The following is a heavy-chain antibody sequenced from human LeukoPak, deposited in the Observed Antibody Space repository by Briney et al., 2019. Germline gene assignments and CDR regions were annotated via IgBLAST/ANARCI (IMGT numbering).Heavy chain of an antibody. D-gene: IGHD3-22*01. J-gene: IGHJ4*02. CDR1: GFRFDDYG. V-gene: IGHV3-20*04. CDR2: INWNGRSK. Sequence: PGGSLRLSCAASGFRFDDYGMSWVRQAPGKGLEWVSGINWNGRSKGYADSVKGRFTISRDNAKDTLYLQMNSLRAEDTAVYYCSREAFSYDTSGYLLDWGQGTLVTVSS. CDR3: SREAFSYDTSGYLLD.